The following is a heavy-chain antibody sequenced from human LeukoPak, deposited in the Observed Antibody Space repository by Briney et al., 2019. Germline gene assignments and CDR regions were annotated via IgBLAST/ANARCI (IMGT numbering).Heavy chain of an antibody. Sequence: EASVKVSFKASGYTFTDYYMHWVRQAPGQGLEWMGWINPNSGGTNYAQKFQGRVTMTRDTSISTAYMELSRLRSDDTAVYYCARSTRYNWNDDYWGQGTLVTVSS. V-gene: IGHV1-2*02. CDR1: GYTFTDYY. CDR3: ARSTRYNWNDDY. D-gene: IGHD1-1*01. CDR2: INPNSGGT. J-gene: IGHJ4*02.